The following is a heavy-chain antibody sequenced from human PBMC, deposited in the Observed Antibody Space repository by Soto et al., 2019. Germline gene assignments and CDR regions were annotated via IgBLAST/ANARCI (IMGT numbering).Heavy chain of an antibody. V-gene: IGHV1-8*01. CDR1: GYTFTSYD. D-gene: IGHD2-2*01. CDR2: MNPNSGNT. J-gene: IGHJ4*02. CDR3: ARGRTYCSSTSCLYYFDY. Sequence: EASVKVSCKASGYTFTSYDINWVRQATGQGLEWMGWMNPNSGNTGYAQKFQGRVTMTRNTSISTAYMELSSLRSEDAAVYYCARGRTYCSSTSCLYYFDYWGQGTLVTVSS.